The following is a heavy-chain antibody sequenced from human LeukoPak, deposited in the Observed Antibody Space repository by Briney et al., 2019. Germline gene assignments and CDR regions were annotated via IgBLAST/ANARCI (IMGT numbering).Heavy chain of an antibody. J-gene: IGHJ4*02. CDR2: INPNSGGT. CDR3: ARAQVTMIVVVSGSGDYFDY. Sequence: ASVKVSCKASGYTFTGHYMHWVRQAPGQGLEWMGWINPNSGGTNYAQKFQGRVTMTRDTSISTAYMELSRLRSDDTAVYYCARAQVTMIVVVSGSGDYFDYWGQGTLVTVSS. D-gene: IGHD3-22*01. CDR1: GYTFTGHY. V-gene: IGHV1-2*02.